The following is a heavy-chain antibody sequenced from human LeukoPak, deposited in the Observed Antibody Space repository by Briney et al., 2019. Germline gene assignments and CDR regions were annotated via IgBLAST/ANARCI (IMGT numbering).Heavy chain of an antibody. CDR1: GGSISSYY. CDR3: ARSISDPPYYYYYMDV. J-gene: IGHJ6*03. D-gene: IGHD2-21*01. CDR2: IYYSGST. V-gene: IGHV4-59*01. Sequence: SETLSLTCTVSGGSISSYYWSWTRQPPGKGLEWIGYIYYSGSTNYNPSLKSRVTISVDTSKNQFSLKLSSVTAADTAVYYCARSISDPPYYYYYMDVWGKGTTVTVSS.